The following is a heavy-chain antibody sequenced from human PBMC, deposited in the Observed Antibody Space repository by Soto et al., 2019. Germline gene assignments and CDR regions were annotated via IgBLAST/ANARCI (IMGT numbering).Heavy chain of an antibody. CDR2: IYPDDSDN. Sequence: PGESLKISCKSSGYSFSSYWIAWVRLMPEKGLGWMGSIYPDDSDNKYSPSFQGQVTISADKSISAAYLQWSSLKASDTAIYYFARNILTVYYNYYYSMDVWGQGTTVTVSS. J-gene: IGHJ6*02. D-gene: IGHD3-9*01. V-gene: IGHV5-51*01. CDR3: ARNILTVYYNYYYSMDV. CDR1: GYSFSSYW.